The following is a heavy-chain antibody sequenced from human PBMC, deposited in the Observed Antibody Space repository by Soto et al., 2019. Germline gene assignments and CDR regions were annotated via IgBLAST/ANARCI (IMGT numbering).Heavy chain of an antibody. CDR1: GFTVSSNY. CDR2: IYSGGST. V-gene: IGHV3-66*01. CDR3: ARVRSGYYYGMDV. J-gene: IGHJ6*02. Sequence: EVQLVESGGGLVQPGGSLRLSCAASGFTVSSNYMSWVRQAPGKGLEWVSVIYSGGSTYYADSVKGRFTISSDNSKNTLYLQMNSLRAEDTAGYYCARVRSGYYYGMDVWGQGTTVTVSS. D-gene: IGHD3-16*01.